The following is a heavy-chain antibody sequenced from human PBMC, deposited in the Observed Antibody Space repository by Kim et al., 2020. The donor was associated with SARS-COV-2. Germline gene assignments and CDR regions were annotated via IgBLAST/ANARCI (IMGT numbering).Heavy chain of an antibody. J-gene: IGHJ4*02. Sequence: GGSLRLSCAASGFTFSNYRMSWVRQAPGKGLEWVANIRGDGGETFYVDSVKGRFTISRDNAQNSLCLQMNSLRAEDTAVYYCARPLSNGYFDSWGQGTLVTVSS. V-gene: IGHV3-7*01. CDR3: ARPLSNGYFDS. D-gene: IGHD3-22*01. CDR1: GFTFSNYR. CDR2: IRGDGGET.